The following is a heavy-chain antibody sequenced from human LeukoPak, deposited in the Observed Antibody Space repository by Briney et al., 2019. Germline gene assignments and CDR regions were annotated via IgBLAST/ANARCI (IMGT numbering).Heavy chain of an antibody. J-gene: IGHJ4*02. V-gene: IGHV3-23*01. D-gene: IGHD5-18*01. CDR1: GFTFSNSA. Sequence: GGSLRLSCAASGFTFSNSAMSWVRQAPGKGLEWVSAISGSGDSTYYADSVKGRFTISRDNAKNSLYLQMNGLRAEDTAVYYCARDRRGYSYGSHIFDYWGQGILVTVSS. CDR3: ARDRRGYSYGSHIFDY. CDR2: ISGSGDST.